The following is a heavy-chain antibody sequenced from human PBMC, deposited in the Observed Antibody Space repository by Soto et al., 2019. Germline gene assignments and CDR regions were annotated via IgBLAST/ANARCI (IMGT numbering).Heavy chain of an antibody. CDR1: GFTVSSNY. CDR2: ISGSGGST. D-gene: IGHD6-13*01. V-gene: IGHV3-23*01. J-gene: IGHJ5*02. Sequence: GGSLRLSCAASGFTVSSNYMSWVRQAPGKGLEWVSAISGSGGSTYYADSVKGRFTISRDNSKNTLYLQMNSLRAEDTAVYYCAKAKKVAAPVWFDPWGQGTLVTVSS. CDR3: AKAKKVAAPVWFDP.